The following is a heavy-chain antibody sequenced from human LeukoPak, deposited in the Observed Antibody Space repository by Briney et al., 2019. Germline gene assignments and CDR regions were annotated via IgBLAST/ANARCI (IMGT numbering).Heavy chain of an antibody. CDR2: NTSNGGST. V-gene: IGHV3-64D*09. Sequence: GGSLRLSCSASGFTFSGYAMHWVRQAPGKGLEYVSANTSNGGSTYYADSMKGRFTISRDNSKNTLYLQMSSLRAEDTAVYYCVKSRASSWYVHDYWGQGTLVTVSS. D-gene: IGHD6-13*01. CDR1: GFTFSGYA. CDR3: VKSRASSWYVHDY. J-gene: IGHJ4*02.